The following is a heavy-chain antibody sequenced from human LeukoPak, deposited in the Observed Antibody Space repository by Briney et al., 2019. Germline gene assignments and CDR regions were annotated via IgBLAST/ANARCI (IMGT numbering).Heavy chain of an antibody. Sequence: ASVKVSCKASGYTFSIYGITWVRQAPGQGLEWMGGIIPIFGTANYAQKFQGRVTITADESTSTAYMELSSLRSEDTAVYYCAQEWRGFDPWGQGTLVTVSS. J-gene: IGHJ5*02. CDR3: AQEWRGFDP. CDR2: IIPIFGTA. V-gene: IGHV1-69*13. D-gene: IGHD2-8*01. CDR1: GYTFSIYG.